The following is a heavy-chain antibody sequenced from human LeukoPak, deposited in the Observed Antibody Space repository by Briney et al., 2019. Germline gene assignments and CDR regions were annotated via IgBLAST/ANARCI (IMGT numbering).Heavy chain of an antibody. J-gene: IGHJ5*02. V-gene: IGHV3-66*01. D-gene: IGHD3-10*01. CDR2: IYSGGST. Sequence: GGSLRLSCAASGFTFSSYSMNWVRQAPGKGLEWVSVIYSGGSTYYADSVKGRFTISRDNSKNTLYLQMNSLRAEDTAVYYCARVLLWFGESYWFDPWGQGTLVTVSS. CDR1: GFTFSSYS. CDR3: ARVLLWFGESYWFDP.